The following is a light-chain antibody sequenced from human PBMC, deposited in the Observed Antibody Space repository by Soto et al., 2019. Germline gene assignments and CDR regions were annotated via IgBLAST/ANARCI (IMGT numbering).Light chain of an antibody. V-gene: IGKV3-20*01. CDR3: QQYPKSPLT. CDR2: GAS. CDR1: QSVSSSH. J-gene: IGKJ1*01. Sequence: EIVLTQSPATLSLSPGERATLSCRASQSVSSSHVSCYQQKPGHARRLLMYGASSRATSIPDRFSGGGSGADFTLTISRLEHEDFGLYYCQQYPKSPLTFGQGTKVDIK.